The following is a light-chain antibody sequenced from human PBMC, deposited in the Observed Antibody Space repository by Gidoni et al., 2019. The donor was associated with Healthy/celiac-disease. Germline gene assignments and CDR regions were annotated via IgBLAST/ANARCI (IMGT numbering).Light chain of an antibody. V-gene: IGLV3-1*01. CDR1: KLGDEY. CDR2: QDS. Sequence: SYELTQPPPVSVSPGQTASITCSGDKLGDEYACWYQQKPGQSPVLVIYQDSKRPSGIPERFSGSNSGNTATLTISGTQAMDEADYYCQAWDSSTAWVFGGGTKLTVL. J-gene: IGLJ3*02. CDR3: QAWDSSTAWV.